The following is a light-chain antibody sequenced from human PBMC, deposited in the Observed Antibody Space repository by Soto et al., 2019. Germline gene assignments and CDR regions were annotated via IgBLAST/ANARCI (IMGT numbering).Light chain of an antibody. Sequence: DIQMTQSPSSLSASVGDSFTITCQASQDISNYLNWYQQKPGKAPKLLIYDASDLETGVPSRFSGSGSGTDFTFTISSLQPEDIATYYCQQYDNLPPGLTFGGGTKVDIK. CDR3: QQYDNLPPGLT. CDR1: QDISNY. V-gene: IGKV1-33*01. J-gene: IGKJ4*01. CDR2: DAS.